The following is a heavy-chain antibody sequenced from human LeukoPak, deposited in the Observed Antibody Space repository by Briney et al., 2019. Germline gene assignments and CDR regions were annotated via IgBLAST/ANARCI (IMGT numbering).Heavy chain of an antibody. J-gene: IGHJ5*02. D-gene: IGHD2-2*01. CDR2: IIPIFGTA. CDR1: GGTFSSYA. V-gene: IGHV1-69*13. Sequence: ASVKVSCTASGGTFSSYAISWVRQAPGQGLEWMGRIIPIFGTANYAQKFQGRVTITADESTSTAYMELSSLRSEDTAVYYCARDRPRYCSSTSCYSYNWFDPWGQGTLVTVSS. CDR3: ARDRPRYCSSTSCYSYNWFDP.